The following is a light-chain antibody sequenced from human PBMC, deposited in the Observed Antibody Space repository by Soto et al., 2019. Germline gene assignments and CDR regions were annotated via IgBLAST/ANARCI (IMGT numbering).Light chain of an antibody. V-gene: IGLV1-40*01. CDR1: SSNVGPADA. J-gene: IGLJ1*01. CDR3: QSFDSALLAYV. CDR2: DDN. Sequence: QSVLTPPPSVSGGPCQMVTISCTWASSNVGPADAVHWYQQIPGSTPKLLIFDDNVRPSGVPDRFSASKSGTTASLAITGLQTEDEADYYCQSFDSALLAYVFGTGTKVTVL.